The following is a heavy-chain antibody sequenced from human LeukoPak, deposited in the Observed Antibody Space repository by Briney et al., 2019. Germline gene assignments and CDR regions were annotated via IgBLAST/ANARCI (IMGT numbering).Heavy chain of an antibody. V-gene: IGHV4-4*07. J-gene: IGHJ4*02. D-gene: IGHD6-19*01. Sequence: PSETLSLTCTVSGGSISSYSWNWIRQPAGKGLEWIGRIYSSATTNYNPSLKSRVTMSVDTSKNQFSLKLSSVTAADTAVYYCARDLSAGGFDYWGQGTLVTVSS. CDR3: ARDLSAGGFDY. CDR1: GGSISSYS. CDR2: IYSSATT.